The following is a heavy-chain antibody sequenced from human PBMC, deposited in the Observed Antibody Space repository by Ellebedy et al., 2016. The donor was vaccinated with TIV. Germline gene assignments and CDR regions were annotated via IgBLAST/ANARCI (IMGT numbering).Heavy chain of an antibody. CDR1: GFTVSSNY. CDR2: IYIGGST. V-gene: IGHV3-66*01. CDR3: ASSHLGELLNSPKPMDV. D-gene: IGHD3-10*01. Sequence: GGSLRLSCAASGFTVSSNYMSWVRQAPGKGLEWVSVIYIGGSTYYADSVKGRFTSSRDNSKNTLYLQMNSLRAEYTSVYYCASSHLGELLNSPKPMDVWGQGTTVTVSS. J-gene: IGHJ6*02.